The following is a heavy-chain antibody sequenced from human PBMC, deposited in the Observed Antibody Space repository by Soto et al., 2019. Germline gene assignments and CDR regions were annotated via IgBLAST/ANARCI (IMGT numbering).Heavy chain of an antibody. CDR1: GFSLSTSGVG. D-gene: IGHD3-9*01. CDR2: IYWDDDK. Sequence: QITLKESGPTLVKPTQTLTLTCTFSGFSLSTSGVGVGWIRQPPGKALEWLALIYWDDDKRYSPSLKSRLTITKDTYKNQVVLTMTNMDPVDTATYYCAHSIRYFDWLHRYFDYWGQGTLVTVSS. V-gene: IGHV2-5*02. CDR3: AHSIRYFDWLHRYFDY. J-gene: IGHJ4*02.